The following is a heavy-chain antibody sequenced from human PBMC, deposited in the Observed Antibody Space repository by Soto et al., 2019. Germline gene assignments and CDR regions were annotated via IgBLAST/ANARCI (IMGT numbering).Heavy chain of an antibody. CDR2: ISYDGSNK. CDR3: ARSEQLRLSFGGMDV. J-gene: IGHJ6*02. V-gene: IGHV3-30-3*01. D-gene: IGHD5-18*01. CDR1: GFTFSSYA. Sequence: PGGSLRLSCAASGFTFSSYAMHWVRQAPGKGLEWVAVISYDGSNKYYADSVKGRFTISRDNSKNTLYLQMNSLRAEDTAVYYCARSEQLRLSFGGMDVWGQGTTVTVSS.